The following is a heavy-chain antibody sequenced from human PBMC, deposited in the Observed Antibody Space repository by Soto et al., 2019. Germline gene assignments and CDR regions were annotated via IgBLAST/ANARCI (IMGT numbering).Heavy chain of an antibody. J-gene: IGHJ3*02. CDR1: GFSIIRGGYS. V-gene: IGHV4-30-2*01. CDR3: GAFRSGYYQTDAFDI. CDR2: MYHSGST. Sequence: SETLSLTWGVSGFSIIRGGYSWSWIRQPPGKGLEWIGYMYHSGSTYYNPSLKSRVTISIDRSKNHFSLNLNSVTAADTAVYYCGAFRSGYYQTDAFDIWGQGTMVTVSS. D-gene: IGHD3-22*01.